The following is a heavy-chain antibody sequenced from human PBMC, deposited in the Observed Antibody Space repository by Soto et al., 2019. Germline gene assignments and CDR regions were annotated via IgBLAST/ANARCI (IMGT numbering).Heavy chain of an antibody. CDR1: GFSLSTSGVG. J-gene: IGHJ4*02. D-gene: IGHD6-13*01. V-gene: IGHV2-5*02. Sequence: SGPTLVNPTQTLTLTCTFSGFSLSTSGVGVGWIRQPPGKALEWLALIYWDDDKRYSPSLKSRLTITKDTSKNQVVLTMTNMDPVDTATYYCAHFLARWSSSWYHFDYWGQGTLVTVSS. CDR2: IYWDDDK. CDR3: AHFLARWSSSWYHFDY.